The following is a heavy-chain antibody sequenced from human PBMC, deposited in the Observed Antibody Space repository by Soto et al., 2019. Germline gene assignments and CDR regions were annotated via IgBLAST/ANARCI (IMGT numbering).Heavy chain of an antibody. CDR1: GGSISTYY. Sequence: PSETLSLTCTVSGGSISTYYWSWIRQPPGKGLEWIGYIYYNGRTNYNPSLESRVTISLDTSKSLFSLKLSSVSAADTAVYYCARDGSGYDFWSGPYFFDYWGPGTLVTVSS. J-gene: IGHJ4*02. V-gene: IGHV4-59*01. D-gene: IGHD3-3*01. CDR2: IYYNGRT. CDR3: ARDGSGYDFWSGPYFFDY.